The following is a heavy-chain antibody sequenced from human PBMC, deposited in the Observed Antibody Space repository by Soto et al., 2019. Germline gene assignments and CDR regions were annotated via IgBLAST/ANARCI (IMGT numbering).Heavy chain of an antibody. CDR2: IHYSGST. CDR3: ARGIFYAFDI. D-gene: IGHD3-9*01. V-gene: IGHV4-61*08. CDR1: GGSISSGGYY. Sequence: SETLSLTCTVSGGSISSGGYYWSWIRQPPDKGLEWIGYIHYSGSTYYNPSLKSRVTISVDTSKNQFSLKLSSVAAADTAVYYCARGIFYAFDIWGQGTMVTVSS. J-gene: IGHJ3*02.